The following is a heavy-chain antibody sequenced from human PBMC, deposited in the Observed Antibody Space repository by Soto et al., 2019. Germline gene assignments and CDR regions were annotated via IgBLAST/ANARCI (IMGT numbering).Heavy chain of an antibody. V-gene: IGHV3-74*01. CDR1: GFTFSSYW. D-gene: IGHD3-22*01. Sequence: GGSLRLSCVASGFTFSSYWMHWVRQAPGKGLVWVSRINSDGSSTSYADSVKGRFTISRDNAKNTLYLQMNSLRAEDTAVYYCARDPGYYYDSSGHDAFDIWGQGTMVTVSS. CDR3: ARDPGYYYDSSGHDAFDI. J-gene: IGHJ3*02. CDR2: INSDGSST.